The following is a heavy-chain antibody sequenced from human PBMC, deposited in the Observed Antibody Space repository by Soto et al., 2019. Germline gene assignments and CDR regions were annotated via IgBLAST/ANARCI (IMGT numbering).Heavy chain of an antibody. CDR2: ISGSGGST. CDR3: VQAEWALLLEYLQH. J-gene: IGHJ1*01. Sequence: PGGALRRSYAASGFTVSSYAMSWDRQAPGKGLEWVSAISGSGGSTYYADSVKGRFTISRDNSKNTLYLQMNSLRAEDTAVYYCVQAEWALLLEYLQHWGQGTLLTVSS. D-gene: IGHD1-26*01. V-gene: IGHV3-23*01. CDR1: GFTVSSYA.